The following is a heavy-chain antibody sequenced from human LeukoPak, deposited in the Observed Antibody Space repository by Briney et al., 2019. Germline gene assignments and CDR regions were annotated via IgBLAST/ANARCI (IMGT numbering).Heavy chain of an antibody. CDR2: ISAKNDNT. Sequence: ASVKVSCKTSGYSFSNYGIVWVRQAPGQGLEWMGWISAKNDNTKNSQKVQGRVTMTTDSSTGIAYLDLRSLGTDDTAVYYCARASDISWPFENWGQGTLVIVSS. V-gene: IGHV1-18*01. D-gene: IGHD6-13*01. CDR1: GYSFSNYG. J-gene: IGHJ1*01. CDR3: ARASDISWPFEN.